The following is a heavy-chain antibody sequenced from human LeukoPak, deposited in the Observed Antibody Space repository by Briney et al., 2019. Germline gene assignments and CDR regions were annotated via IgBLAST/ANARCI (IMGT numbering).Heavy chain of an antibody. CDR2: ISCYNGDT. CDR3: ARDPSNTSGFYAYFDF. D-gene: IGHD6-19*01. CDR1: GYTFNHHG. V-gene: IGHV1-18*01. Sequence: GAPVKVSCKGSGYTFNHHGISWVRQAPGQGLKWMGWISCYNGDTHYAQKFQGRVTMTTDTSTATAYMEMRSLGSDDTAIYYCARDPSNTSGFYAYFDFWGQGTLVTVPS. J-gene: IGHJ4*02.